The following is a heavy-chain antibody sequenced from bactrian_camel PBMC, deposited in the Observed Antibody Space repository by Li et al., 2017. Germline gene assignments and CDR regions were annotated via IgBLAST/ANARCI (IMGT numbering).Heavy chain of an antibody. Sequence: DVQLVESGGGLEQPGGSLRLSCAASGFTFDSYDMAWVRQAPGKGLEWVSAIDSGGSSTYAADSVKGRFTISRDNAKNTLFLQMNRLKTEDTGMYYCARMIYGPTWSATADRGQGTQVTVS. CDR3: ARMIYGPTWSATAD. CDR1: GFTFDSYD. V-gene: IGHV3S40*01. J-gene: IGHJ4*01. CDR2: IDSGGSST. D-gene: IGHD8*01.